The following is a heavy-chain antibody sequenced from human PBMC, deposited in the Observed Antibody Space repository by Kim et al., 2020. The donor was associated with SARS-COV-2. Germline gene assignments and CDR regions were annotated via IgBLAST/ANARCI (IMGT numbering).Heavy chain of an antibody. D-gene: IGHD3-9*01. CDR1: GFTLSNCW. V-gene: IGHV3-74*03. J-gene: IGHJ6*02. CDR2: IKIDGTTT. CDR3: TRDRYAAMDL. Sequence: GGSLRLSCAASGFTLSNCWMHWVRQAPGKGLVGVSLIKIDGTTTTYVDSVKGRFTISRDDAKNTWYLQMNSLTAEDMAVYYCTRDRYAAMDLWGQETTVTVS.